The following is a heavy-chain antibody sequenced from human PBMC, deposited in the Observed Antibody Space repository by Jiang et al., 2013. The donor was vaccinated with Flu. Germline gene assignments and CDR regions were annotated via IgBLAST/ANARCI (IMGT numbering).Heavy chain of an antibody. Sequence: ISSGYCWGWIRQPPGKGLEWIGTICHTGSTYYNPSLKSRVSISVDTSNNQFSLNLNSVTASDAAVYYCARQGCVTPSCSIGIYFDFWGQGSLVTVSS. D-gene: IGHD2-2*01. CDR2: ICHTGST. J-gene: IGHJ4*02. CDR1: ISSGYC. V-gene: IGHV4-38-2*01. CDR3: ARQGCVTPSCSIGIYFDF.